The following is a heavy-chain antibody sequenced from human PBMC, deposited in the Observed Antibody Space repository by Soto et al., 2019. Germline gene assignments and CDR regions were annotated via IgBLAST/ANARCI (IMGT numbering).Heavy chain of an antibody. CDR2: IKNDGSNT. J-gene: IGHJ6*02. CDR3: ARDPLIGTTYYGLDV. D-gene: IGHD1-7*01. V-gene: IGHV3-74*01. Sequence: EVQLVESGGGLVQPGGSLRLSCAASGFTFSTYWMHWVRQPPGKGLVWVSRIKNDGSNTAYADSVKGRFTISRDNAKSTLYLQMNSLRAEDTAVYYCARDPLIGTTYYGLDVWGQGTTVSVSS. CDR1: GFTFSTYW.